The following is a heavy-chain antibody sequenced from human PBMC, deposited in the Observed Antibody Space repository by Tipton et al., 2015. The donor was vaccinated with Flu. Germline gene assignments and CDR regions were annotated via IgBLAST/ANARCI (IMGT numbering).Heavy chain of an antibody. Sequence: TLSLTCTVSGGSISSGSYYWSWIRQPAGKGLEWIGRIYTTGIPNYNPSLKSRVSISIDTSKNQFSLRMNSVTAADSAVYYCARDFHPTSNWFDPWGQGTLVTVSS. D-gene: IGHD2/OR15-2a*01. CDR3: ARDFHPTSNWFDP. J-gene: IGHJ5*02. CDR2: IYTTGIP. CDR1: GGSISSGSYY. V-gene: IGHV4-61*02.